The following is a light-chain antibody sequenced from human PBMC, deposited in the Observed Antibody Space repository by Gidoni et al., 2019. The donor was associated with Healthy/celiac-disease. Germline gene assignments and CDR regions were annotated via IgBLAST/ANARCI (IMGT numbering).Light chain of an antibody. CDR2: GNS. CDR3: QSYDSSLSGSEV. J-gene: IGLJ2*01. CDR1: SSNIGAGYG. Sequence: QSVLTQPPSVSGAPGPRVTISCTGSSSNIGAGYGVHWYQQLPGTAPKLLIYGNSNRPSGVPDRFSASKSGTSASLAITGLQAEDEADYYCQSYDSSLSGSEVFGGGTKLTVL. V-gene: IGLV1-40*01.